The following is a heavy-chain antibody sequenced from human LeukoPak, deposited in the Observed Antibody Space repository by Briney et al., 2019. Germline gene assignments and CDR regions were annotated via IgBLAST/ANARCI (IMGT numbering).Heavy chain of an antibody. D-gene: IGHD3-22*01. CDR2: ISSSGSTR. CDR3: ARDHYYYDSSGYYPPLDY. J-gene: IGHJ4*02. CDR1: GFTFSDYY. V-gene: IGHV3-11*01. Sequence: GGSLRLSCAASGFTFSDYYMTWIRQAPGKGLEGVSYISSSGSTRYYADSVKGRFTISRDNAKNSLYLQMNSLRAEDTAVYYCARDHYYYDSSGYYPPLDYWGQGTLVTVSS.